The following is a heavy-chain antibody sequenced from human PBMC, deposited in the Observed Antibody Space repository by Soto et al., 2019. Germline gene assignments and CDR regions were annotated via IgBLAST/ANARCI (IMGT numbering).Heavy chain of an antibody. CDR2: IYPGDSDT. V-gene: IGHV5-51*01. CDR1: GYSFTSYW. J-gene: IGHJ6*02. CDR3: ARLNSYGDYPSYYGMDV. D-gene: IGHD4-17*01. Sequence: GESLKISCKGSGYSFTSYWIGWVRQMPGKGLEWMGIIYPGDSDTRYSPSFQGQVTISADKSISTAYLQWSSLKASDTAMYYCARLNSYGDYPSYYGMDVWGQGTTVTVSS.